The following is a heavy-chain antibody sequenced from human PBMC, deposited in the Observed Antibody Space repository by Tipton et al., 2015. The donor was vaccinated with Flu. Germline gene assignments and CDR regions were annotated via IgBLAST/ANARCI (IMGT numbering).Heavy chain of an antibody. D-gene: IGHD1-26*01. CDR3: ARGAGGSYEDYFDY. V-gene: IGHV3-7*01. Sequence: SLRLSCAASGFTFSSYWMSWVRQAPGKGLEWVANIKQDGSEKYYVDSVKGRFTISRDNAKSSLYLQMNSLRAEDTAVYYCARGAGGSYEDYFDYWGQGTLVTVSS. J-gene: IGHJ4*02. CDR2: IKQDGSEK. CDR1: GFTFSSYW.